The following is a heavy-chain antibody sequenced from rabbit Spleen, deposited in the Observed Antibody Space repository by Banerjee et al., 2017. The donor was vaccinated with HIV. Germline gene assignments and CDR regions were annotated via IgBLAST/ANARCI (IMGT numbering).Heavy chain of an antibody. J-gene: IGHJ4*01. V-gene: IGHV1S43*01. D-gene: IGHD8-1*01. CDR3: ARDLENYAYTSYLDL. Sequence: QEQLEESGGDLVKPEGSLTLTCTASGFTISSSFYMCWVRQAPGKGLELIACIYTTSGSTWYASWVNGRFTISRSTSLNTVDLQMTSLTAADTATYFCARDLENYAYTSYLDLWGPGTLVTVS. CDR1: GFTISSSFY. CDR2: IYTTSGST.